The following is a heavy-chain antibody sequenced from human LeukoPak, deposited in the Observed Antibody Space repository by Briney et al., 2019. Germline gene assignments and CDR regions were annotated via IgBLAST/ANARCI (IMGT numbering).Heavy chain of an antibody. D-gene: IGHD6-13*01. CDR3: AKGFGSSALYYYCMDV. CDR2: ISWNSGSI. Sequence: GGSLRLSCAASGFTFDDYAMHWVRQAPGKGLEWVSGISWNSGSIGYADSVKGRFTISRDNAKNSLYLQMNSLRAEDTALYYCAKGFGSSALYYYCMDVWGKGTTVTVSS. J-gene: IGHJ6*03. V-gene: IGHV3-9*01. CDR1: GFTFDDYA.